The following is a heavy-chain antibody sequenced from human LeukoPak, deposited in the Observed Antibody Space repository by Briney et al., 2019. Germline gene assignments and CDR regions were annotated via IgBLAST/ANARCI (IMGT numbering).Heavy chain of an antibody. J-gene: IGHJ2*01. CDR3: ARGRIVPGLYYWYFDL. D-gene: IGHD6-6*01. CDR2: IIPIFGTA. Sequence: SVKVSCKASGGTFSSYAISWVRQAPGQGLEWMGGIIPIFGTANYAQKFQGRVTITTDESTSTAYMELSSLRSEDTAVYYCARGRIVPGLYYWYFDLWGRGTLVTVSS. V-gene: IGHV1-69*05. CDR1: GGTFSSYA.